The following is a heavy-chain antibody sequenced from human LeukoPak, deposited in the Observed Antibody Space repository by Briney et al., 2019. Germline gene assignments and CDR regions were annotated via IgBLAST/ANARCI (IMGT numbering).Heavy chain of an antibody. CDR2: ISTYNGKT. J-gene: IGHJ2*01. Sequence: ASVKVSCKASGYTFSSYGISWVRQAPGQGLEWMGWISTYNGKTNYAQNFQGRLTMTTDTSTTTAYMELRSLRSGDTAVYYCARDIATEGRLRQTTRNFDLWGRGTLVTVSS. CDR3: ARDIATEGRLRQTTRNFDL. V-gene: IGHV1-18*01. CDR1: GYTFSSYG. D-gene: IGHD5-12*01.